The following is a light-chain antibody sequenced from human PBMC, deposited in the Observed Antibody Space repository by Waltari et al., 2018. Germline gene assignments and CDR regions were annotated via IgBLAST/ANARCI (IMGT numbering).Light chain of an antibody. Sequence: QSALTQTATVSGSPGQANPIYCSGTSSDIGNYNIGPWYQHLPGKAPTLIIYDVNKRPSGVSNRFSCSKSGNTAFLTISGLQTADEADYYCCSYAGSAISVFGGGTKVTVL. J-gene: IGLJ3*02. CDR3: CSYAGSAISV. V-gene: IGLV2-23*02. CDR1: SSDIGNYNI. CDR2: DVN.